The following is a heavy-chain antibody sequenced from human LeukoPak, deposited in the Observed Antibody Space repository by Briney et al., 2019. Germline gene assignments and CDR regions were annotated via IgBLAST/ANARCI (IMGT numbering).Heavy chain of an antibody. Sequence: SETLSLTCAVYGGSFSGYYWSWIRQPPGKGLEWIGEINHSGSTNYNPSLKSRVTISVDTSKNQFSLKLSSVTAADTAVYYCAVESSGWYPTNWFDPWGQGTLVTVSS. V-gene: IGHV4-34*01. CDR2: INHSGST. J-gene: IGHJ5*02. D-gene: IGHD6-19*01. CDR1: GGSFSGYY. CDR3: AVESSGWYPTNWFDP.